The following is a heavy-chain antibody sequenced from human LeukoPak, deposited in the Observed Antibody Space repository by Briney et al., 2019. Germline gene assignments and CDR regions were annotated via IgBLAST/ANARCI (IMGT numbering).Heavy chain of an antibody. CDR3: ARVNNGRFDY. CDR2: IYYSGNT. J-gene: IGHJ4*02. D-gene: IGHD2-8*01. CDR1: GDSISSYY. V-gene: IGHV4-59*01. Sequence: SETLSLTCTVSGDSISSYYWSWIRQPPGKGLEWIGQIYYSGNTNYNPSLKSRVTISVDTSKNQFSLKLTSVTAADTALYYCARVNNGRFDYWGQGTLVTVSS.